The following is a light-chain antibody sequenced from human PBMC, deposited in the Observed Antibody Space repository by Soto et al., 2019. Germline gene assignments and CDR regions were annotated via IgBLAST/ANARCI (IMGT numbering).Light chain of an antibody. V-gene: IGKV3-20*01. J-gene: IGKJ4*01. CDR3: QQYDISPIT. Sequence: IGSGQSPSTLALSPVGRVPHSCWASQSIDSIYLAWYQQKPGQAPRLLIYGASNRAAGIPDRFSGSGSGTDFTLTISRLEPEDFAGYYCQQYDISPITFGRGTKVEIK. CDR1: QSIDSIY. CDR2: GAS.